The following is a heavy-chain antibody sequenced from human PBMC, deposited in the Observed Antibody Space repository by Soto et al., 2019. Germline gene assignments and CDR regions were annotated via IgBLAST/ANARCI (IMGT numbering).Heavy chain of an antibody. Sequence: GGSLRLSCAASGFTFSSYGMHWVRQAPGKGLEWVAVISYDGSNKYYADSVKGRFTISRDNSKNTLYLQMNSLRAEDTAVYYCAKEWAPHYYDSSGSITSHFDYWGKGTLVTVS. D-gene: IGHD3-22*01. CDR3: AKEWAPHYYDSSGSITSHFDY. J-gene: IGHJ4*02. CDR1: GFTFSSYG. V-gene: IGHV3-30*18. CDR2: ISYDGSNK.